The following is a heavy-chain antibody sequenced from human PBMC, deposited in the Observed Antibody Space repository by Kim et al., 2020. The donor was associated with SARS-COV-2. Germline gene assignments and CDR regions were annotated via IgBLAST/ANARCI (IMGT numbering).Heavy chain of an antibody. D-gene: IGHD6-13*01. CDR3: ARDRSSSWYQGWFDP. CDR1: GFTVSSNY. J-gene: IGHJ5*02. CDR2: IYSGGST. Sequence: GGSLRLSCAASGFTVSSNYMSWVRQAPGKGLEWVSVIYSGGSTYYADSVKGRFTISRDNSKNTLYLQMNSLRAEDTAVYYCARDRSSSWYQGWFDPWGQGTLVTVSS. V-gene: IGHV3-66*01.